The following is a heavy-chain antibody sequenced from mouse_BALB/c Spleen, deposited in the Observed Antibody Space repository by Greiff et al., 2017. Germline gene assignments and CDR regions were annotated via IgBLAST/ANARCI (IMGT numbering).Heavy chain of an antibody. CDR3: ARGEGFAY. Sequence: QVQLQQSGAELVRPGVSVKISCKGSGYTFTDYAMHWVKQGHAKSLEWIGVISTYYGDASYNQKFKGKATMTVDKSSSTAYMELARLTSEDSAIYYCARGEGFAYWGQGTLVTVSA. V-gene: IGHV1S137*01. J-gene: IGHJ3*01. CDR2: ISTYYGDA. CDR1: GYTFTDYA.